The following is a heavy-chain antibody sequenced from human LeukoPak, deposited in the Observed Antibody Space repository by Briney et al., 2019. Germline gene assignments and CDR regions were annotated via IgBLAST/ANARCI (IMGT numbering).Heavy chain of an antibody. Sequence: SETLSLTCAVYGGSFSGYYWSWIRQPPGKGLEWIGYIYYSGSTNYNPSLKSRVTTSVDTSKNQFSLKLSSVTAADTAVYYCARHIYDILTGYTAFDYWGQGTLVTVSS. CDR3: ARHIYDILTGYTAFDY. J-gene: IGHJ4*02. CDR1: GGSFSGYY. CDR2: IYYSGST. D-gene: IGHD3-9*01. V-gene: IGHV4-59*08.